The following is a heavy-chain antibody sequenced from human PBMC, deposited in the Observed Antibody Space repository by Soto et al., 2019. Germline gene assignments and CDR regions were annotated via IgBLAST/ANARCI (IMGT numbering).Heavy chain of an antibody. CDR3: ARTRRYCSSASCYEQGDFDY. CDR2: IDWDDDK. V-gene: IGHV2-70*01. CDR1: GFSLSTSGMC. D-gene: IGHD2-2*01. J-gene: IGHJ4*02. Sequence: SGPTLVNPTQTLTLTCTFSGFSLSTSGMCVSWIRQPPGKALEWLALIDWDDDKYYSTSLKTRLTISKDTSKNQVVLTMTNMDPVDTATYYCARTRRYCSSASCYEQGDFDYWGQGTLVTVS.